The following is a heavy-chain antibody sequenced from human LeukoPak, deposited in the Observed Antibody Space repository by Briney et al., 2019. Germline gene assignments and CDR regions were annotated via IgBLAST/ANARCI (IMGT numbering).Heavy chain of an antibody. D-gene: IGHD5-18*01. CDR3: ARGRVFSYRYYFDY. V-gene: IGHV1-69*04. CDR2: VIPSRGIA. CDR1: GCTFSSYA. Sequence: SVKVSCQASGCTFSSYAISWVRQAAGQGREWMGRVIPSRGIANYAQKFQGRVTITADKSTSTDYLELSSLRSEDTAVYYCARGRVFSYRYYFDYWGQGTLVTVSS. J-gene: IGHJ4*02.